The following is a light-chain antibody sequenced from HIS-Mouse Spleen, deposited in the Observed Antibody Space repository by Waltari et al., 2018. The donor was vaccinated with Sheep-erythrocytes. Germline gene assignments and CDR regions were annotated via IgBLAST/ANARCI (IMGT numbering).Light chain of an antibody. CDR2: AAS. V-gene: IGKV1-9*01. CDR3: QQLNSYPPRVT. J-gene: IGKJ4*01. Sequence: DIQLTQSPSFLSASVGDRVTITCRASQGISSYLAWYQQKPGKAPKLLIYAASTLQSGVPSRFSGSGSETEFTLTISSLQPEDCATYYCQQLNSYPPRVTFGGGTKVEIK. CDR1: QGISSY.